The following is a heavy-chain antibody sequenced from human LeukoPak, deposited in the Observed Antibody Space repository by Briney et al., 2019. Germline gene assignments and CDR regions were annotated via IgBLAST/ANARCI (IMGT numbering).Heavy chain of an antibody. V-gene: IGHV3-33*01. Sequence: GGSLRLSCAASGFIFSKYGMHWVRQAPGRGLEWLALIRHDGNEELYVDSGRGLSTISRDTSNKTVLLQMNSLRADATAVYYCARWGIVGNDAFDLWGQGTMVTVSS. CDR3: ARWGIVGNDAFDL. CDR2: IRHDGNEE. CDR1: GFIFSKYG. J-gene: IGHJ3*01. D-gene: IGHD3-22*01.